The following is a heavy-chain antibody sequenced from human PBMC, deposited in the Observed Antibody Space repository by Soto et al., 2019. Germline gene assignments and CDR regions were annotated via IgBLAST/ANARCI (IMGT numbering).Heavy chain of an antibody. CDR1: GGTFSSHS. V-gene: IGHV1-69*13. CDR3: AREVGYGDFSAALLD. D-gene: IGHD4-17*01. Sequence: SVKFSCKASGGTFSSHSINWVRQAPGQGLEWMGGVISLFGTANYAHNFKGRVTITADQSTSTAYMGLNSLRSDDTAVYYCAREVGYGDFSAALLDWGQGPLVTVSS. J-gene: IGHJ4*02. CDR2: VISLFGTA.